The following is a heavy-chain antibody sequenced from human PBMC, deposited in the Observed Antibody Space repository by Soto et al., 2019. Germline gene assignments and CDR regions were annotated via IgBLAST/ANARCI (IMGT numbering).Heavy chain of an antibody. J-gene: IGHJ4*02. D-gene: IGHD3-22*01. CDR3: ARSMHYSDGSNYSPFDY. CDR1: GGSISSSSYY. CDR2: IYYTGST. V-gene: IGHV4-61*05. Sequence: PSETLSLTCTVSGGSISSSSYYWGWIRQPPGKGLEWIGYIYYTGSTNYNPSLKSRVTISIDASKNQFSLRLSSVTAADTAVYYCARSMHYSDGSNYSPFDYWGQGTLVTVSS.